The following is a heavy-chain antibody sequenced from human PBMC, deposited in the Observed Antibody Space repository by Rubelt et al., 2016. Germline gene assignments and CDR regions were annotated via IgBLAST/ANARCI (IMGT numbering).Heavy chain of an antibody. Sequence: KASGGTFSSYAISWVRQAPGQGLEWMGGIIPILGIANYAQKFQGRVTITADKSTSTAYMELRSLRSDDTAVYYCARGDRSFDYWGQGTLVTVSS. D-gene: IGHD3-16*01. CDR3: ARGDRSFDY. J-gene: IGHJ4*02. CDR1: GGTFSSYA. CDR2: IIPILGIA. V-gene: IGHV1-69*10.